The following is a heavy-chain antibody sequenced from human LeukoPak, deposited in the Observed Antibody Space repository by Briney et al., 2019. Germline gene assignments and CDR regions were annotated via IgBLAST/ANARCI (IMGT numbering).Heavy chain of an antibody. V-gene: IGHV1-2*02. D-gene: IGHD1-26*01. CDR2: INPNSGGT. Sequence: GASVKVSCKASGYTFINYGISWVRQAPGQGLEWMGWINPNSGGTNYAQKFQGRVTMTRDTSISTAYMELSRLRSDDTAVYYCARDGVGAADLNYWGQGTLVTVSS. J-gene: IGHJ4*02. CDR1: GYTFINYG. CDR3: ARDGVGAADLNY.